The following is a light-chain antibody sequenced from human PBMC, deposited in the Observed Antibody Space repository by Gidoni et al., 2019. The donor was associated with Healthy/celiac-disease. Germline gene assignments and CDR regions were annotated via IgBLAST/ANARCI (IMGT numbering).Light chain of an antibody. CDR3: QVWDSSSDHPGYV. Sequence: SYVLTQPPSVSVAPGKTARITCGGNNVGSKSVHWYQQKPGQAPVLVIYYDSARPPGIPEGFSGSNSGNTATLTISRVEAGDEADYYCQVWDSSSDHPGYVFGTGTKVTVL. V-gene: IGLV3-21*04. CDR2: YDS. J-gene: IGLJ1*01. CDR1: NVGSKS.